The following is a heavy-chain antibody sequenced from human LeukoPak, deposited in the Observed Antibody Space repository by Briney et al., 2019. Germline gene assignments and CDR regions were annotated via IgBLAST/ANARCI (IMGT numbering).Heavy chain of an antibody. CDR2: IYWDDDK. V-gene: IGHV2-5*02. Sequence: SGPTLVKPTQTRTLTCTFSGFSLSTSGVGVGWIRQPPGKALEWLVFIYWDDDKRYSPSLKSRLTITKDTSKNQVVLTMTNMDPVDTATYFCAHSPYDFGGNPGFHYFDYWGQGTLVTVSS. D-gene: IGHD4-23*01. CDR1: GFSLSTSGVG. CDR3: AHSPYDFGGNPGFHYFDY. J-gene: IGHJ4*02.